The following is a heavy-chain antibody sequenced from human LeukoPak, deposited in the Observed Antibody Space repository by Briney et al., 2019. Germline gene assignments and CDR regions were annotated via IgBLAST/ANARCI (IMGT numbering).Heavy chain of an antibody. D-gene: IGHD4-23*01. J-gene: IGHJ4*02. CDR1: GFTFSSHW. CDR2: IKQDGSEK. CDR3: ARDQTTVGLDF. V-gene: IGHV3-7*03. Sequence: PGGSLRLSCGASGFTFSSHWMSWVRQVPGKRLEWVANIKQDGSEKYYVDSVEGRFTISRDNAKNSLYLQMNSLRAEDTAVYFCARDQTTVGLDFWGQGTLVSVSS.